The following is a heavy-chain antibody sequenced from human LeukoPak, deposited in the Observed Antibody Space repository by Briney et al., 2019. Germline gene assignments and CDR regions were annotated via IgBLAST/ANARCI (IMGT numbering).Heavy chain of an antibody. CDR2: IVAGNGNT. J-gene: IGHJ3*02. D-gene: IGHD2-21*02. V-gene: IGHV1-58*02. CDR3: AAASEVVVVTADGFDI. Sequence: ASVKVSCKASGFTFTSSAMQWVRQARGQRLEWIGWIVAGNGNTNYAQKFQERVTITRDMSTSTAYMELSSLRSEDTAVYYCAAASEVVVVTADGFDIWGQGTMVTVSS. CDR1: GFTFTSSA.